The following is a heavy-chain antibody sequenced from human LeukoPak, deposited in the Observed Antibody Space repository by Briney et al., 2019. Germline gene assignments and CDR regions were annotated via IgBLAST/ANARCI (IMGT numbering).Heavy chain of an antibody. CDR1: GYTFDTSS. J-gene: IGHJ3*02. D-gene: IGHD1-1*01. CDR2: ISPKNGNT. V-gene: IGHV1-18*01. Sequence: ASVNVSFKAFGYTFDTSSISWVRQAPGQRLEWMGWISPKNGNTHRAQGVQGRVNMTTDTSRSTAYMELRSLRSDDTAVYYCTRVRNINNWWGAFDIWGQGTMITVSS. CDR3: TRVRNINNWWGAFDI.